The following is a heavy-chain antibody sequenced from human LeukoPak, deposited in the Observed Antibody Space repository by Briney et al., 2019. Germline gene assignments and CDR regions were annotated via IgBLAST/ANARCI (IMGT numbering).Heavy chain of an antibody. CDR1: GASISGSGYY. Sequence: SETLSLTCAVSGASISGSGYYLGWIRQPPGNGLEWIGSIYYSGSTYYNASLNSRVTISIDTSKNQFSLKLSSVTAADTAVYYCARRALEGFGYWGQGTLVTVSS. D-gene: IGHD1-1*01. V-gene: IGHV4-39*01. J-gene: IGHJ4*02. CDR2: IYYSGST. CDR3: ARRALEGFGY.